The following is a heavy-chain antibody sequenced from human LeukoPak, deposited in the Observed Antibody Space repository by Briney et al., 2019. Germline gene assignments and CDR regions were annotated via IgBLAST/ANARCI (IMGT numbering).Heavy chain of an antibody. CDR2: IIPIFGAA. J-gene: IGHJ4*02. CDR1: GDTFSSYA. CDR3: ATVSSGMVERDY. D-gene: IGHD3-10*01. V-gene: IGHV1-69*06. Sequence: SVKVSCKASGDTFSSYAISWVRQAPGQGLEWMGGIIPIFGAANYAQKFQGRVTMTEDTSTDTAYMELSSLRSEDTAVYYCATVSSGMVERDYWGQGTLVNVSS.